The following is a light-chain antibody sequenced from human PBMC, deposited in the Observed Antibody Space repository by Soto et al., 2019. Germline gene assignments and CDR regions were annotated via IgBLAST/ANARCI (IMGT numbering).Light chain of an antibody. Sequence: QSALTQPASVSGSPGQSITISCTGTSNDVGAYNFVSWYQHHPGKAPTLMIYDVNNRPSGVSDRFSGFKSGNTASLIISGLQAEDEADYYCSSYTTISTRVFGGGTKLTVL. V-gene: IGLV2-14*03. CDR2: DVN. CDR3: SSYTTISTRV. J-gene: IGLJ3*02. CDR1: SNDVGAYNF.